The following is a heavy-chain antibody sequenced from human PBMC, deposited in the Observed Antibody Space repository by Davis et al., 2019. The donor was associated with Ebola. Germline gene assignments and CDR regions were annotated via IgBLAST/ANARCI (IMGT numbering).Heavy chain of an antibody. CDR1: GFTFSSYA. CDR2: IYSGGST. D-gene: IGHD5-12*01. Sequence: GESLKISCAASGFTFSSYAMHWVRQAPGKGLEWVSVIYSGGSTYYADSVKGRFTISRDNSKNTLYLQMNSLRAEDTAVYYCARISGYPRSGAFDIWGQGTMVTVSS. CDR3: ARISGYPRSGAFDI. V-gene: IGHV3-53*01. J-gene: IGHJ3*02.